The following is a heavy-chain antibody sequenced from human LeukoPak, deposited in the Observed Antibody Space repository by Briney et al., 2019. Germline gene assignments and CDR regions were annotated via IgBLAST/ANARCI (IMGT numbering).Heavy chain of an antibody. CDR3: AKVPTTVTFYYYYYGLDV. V-gene: IGHV3-30*02. CDR2: IRYDGSNK. CDR1: GFTFSSYG. Sequence: PGGSLRLSCAASGFTFSSYGMHWVRQAPGKGLEWVAFIRYDGSNKYYADSVKGRFTISRDNSKNTLYLQMSSLRAEDTAVYYCAKVPTTVTFYYYYYGLDVWGQGTTVTVS. D-gene: IGHD4-17*01. J-gene: IGHJ6*02.